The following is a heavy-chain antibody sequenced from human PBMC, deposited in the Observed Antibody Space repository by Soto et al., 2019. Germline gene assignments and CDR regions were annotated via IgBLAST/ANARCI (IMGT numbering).Heavy chain of an antibody. Sequence: EVQLVESGGGLIQPGGSLRLSCAASGFTVSSNYMSWVRQAPGKGLEWVSLIYSGGYTYYADSVKGRFTISRDNSKNTLYRQMNSLRAEDTAVYYCARDLGWDGGTGEHWGQGTLVTVSS. D-gene: IGHD7-27*01. V-gene: IGHV3-53*01. J-gene: IGHJ4*02. CDR1: GFTVSSNY. CDR2: IYSGGYT. CDR3: ARDLGWDGGTGEH.